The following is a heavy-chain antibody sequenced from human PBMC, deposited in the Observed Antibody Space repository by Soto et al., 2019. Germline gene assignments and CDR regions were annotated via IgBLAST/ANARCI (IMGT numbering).Heavy chain of an antibody. Sequence: QVQLVQSGAEVKKPGASVKVSCKASGYTFTSYHMHWVRQAPGQGLEWMGIISPSGADTSYAQKFQGRVTMTKDTSTSTVYMELSSLMSEDTAVYDCVSQGYSSGWSTAGFWGQGTLVTVSS. D-gene: IGHD6-25*01. V-gene: IGHV1-46*01. CDR3: VSQGYSSGWSTAGF. J-gene: IGHJ4*02. CDR2: ISPSGADT. CDR1: GYTFTSYH.